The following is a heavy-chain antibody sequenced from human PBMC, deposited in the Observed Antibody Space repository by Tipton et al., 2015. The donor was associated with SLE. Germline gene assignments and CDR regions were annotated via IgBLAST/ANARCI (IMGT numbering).Heavy chain of an antibody. Sequence: TLSLTCTVSGGSISSGSYYWSWIRQPAGKGLEWIGRIYTSGSTHYNPPPKSRVTISVDTSKNQFSLKLSPVTGADTAVYYCARDRVVVMGFDPWGQGTLVTVSS. CDR3: ARDRVVVMGFDP. V-gene: IGHV4-61*02. CDR2: IYTSGST. D-gene: IGHD3-22*01. CDR1: GGSISSGSYY. J-gene: IGHJ5*02.